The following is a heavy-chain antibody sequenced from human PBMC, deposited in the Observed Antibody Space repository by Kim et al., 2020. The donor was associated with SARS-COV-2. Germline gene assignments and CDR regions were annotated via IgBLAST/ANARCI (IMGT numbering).Heavy chain of an antibody. CDR1: GFTFSSYG. D-gene: IGHD2-2*01. CDR2: ISYDGSNK. Sequence: GGSLRLSCAASGFTFSSYGMHWVRQAPGKGLEWVAVISYDGSNKYYADSVKGRFTISRDNSKNTLYLQMNSLRAEDTAVYYCAKDGWSGIVVVPAANYMDVWGKGTTVTVSS. J-gene: IGHJ6*03. V-gene: IGHV3-30*18. CDR3: AKDGWSGIVVVPAANYMDV.